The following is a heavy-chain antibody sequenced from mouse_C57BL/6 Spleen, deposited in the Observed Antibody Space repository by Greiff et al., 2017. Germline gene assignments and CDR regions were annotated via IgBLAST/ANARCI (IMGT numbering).Heavy chain of an antibody. CDR1: GFTFSSYA. CDR2: ISDGGSYT. Sequence: EVKLVESGGGLVKPGGSLKLSCAASGFTFSSYAMSWVRQTPEKRLEWVATISDGGSYTYYPDNVKGRFTISRDNAKNNLYLQMSHLTSEDTAMYYCARITTVVEGYAMDYWGQGTSVTVSS. J-gene: IGHJ4*01. CDR3: ARITTVVEGYAMDY. D-gene: IGHD1-1*01. V-gene: IGHV5-4*03.